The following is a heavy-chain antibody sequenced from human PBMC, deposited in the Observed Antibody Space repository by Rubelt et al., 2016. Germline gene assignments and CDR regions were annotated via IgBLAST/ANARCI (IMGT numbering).Heavy chain of an antibody. J-gene: IGHJ6*02. CDR2: IYYSGST. Sequence: IYYSGSTYYNPSLKSRVTISVDTSKNQFSLKLSSVTAADTAVYYCARDGRTIFGVVTIYYYGMDVWGQGTTVTVSS. CDR3: ARDGRTIFGVVTIYYYGMDV. V-gene: IGHV4-39*07. D-gene: IGHD3-3*01.